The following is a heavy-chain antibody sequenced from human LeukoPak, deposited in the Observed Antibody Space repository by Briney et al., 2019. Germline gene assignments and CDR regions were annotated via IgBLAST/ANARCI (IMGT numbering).Heavy chain of an antibody. D-gene: IGHD6-25*01. V-gene: IGHV3-21*01. J-gene: IGHJ4*02. CDR3: ARSQREDY. CDR2: ISSSSSYI. CDR1: GLTFSTNS. Sequence: PGGSLSLSFPPFGLTFSTNSLNWVRKAQGKGLEWVSSISSSSSYIYYADSVKGRFTISRDNAKNSLYLQMNSLRAEDTAVYYCARSQREDYWGQGTLVTVSS.